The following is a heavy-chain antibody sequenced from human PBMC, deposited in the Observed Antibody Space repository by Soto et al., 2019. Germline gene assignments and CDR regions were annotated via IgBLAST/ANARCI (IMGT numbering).Heavy chain of an antibody. CDR1: GYTFTNYY. D-gene: IGHD3-10*01. Sequence: QVQLVQSGAEVKKPGASVKVSCKASGYTFTNYYIHWVRQAPGQGLEWMGWINPNSGGTNYAQKFQGRVALTRDTSISTAYRELNSLRSDDTAMYYCARGRENDPWGQGTLVTVSS. V-gene: IGHV1-2*02. CDR3: ARGRENDP. CDR2: INPNSGGT. J-gene: IGHJ5*02.